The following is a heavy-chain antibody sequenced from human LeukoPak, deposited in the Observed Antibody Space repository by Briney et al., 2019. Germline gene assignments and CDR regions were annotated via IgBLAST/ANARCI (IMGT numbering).Heavy chain of an antibody. D-gene: IGHD6-25*01. J-gene: IGHJ4*02. Sequence: SETLSLTCAVYGGSFSGYYWSWIRQPPGKGLEWIGEINHSGSTNYTPSLKSRVTISVDTSKNQFSLKLSSVTAADTAVYYCARSSGTGTFSYWGQGTLVTVSS. V-gene: IGHV4-34*01. CDR3: ARSSGTGTFSY. CDR2: INHSGST. CDR1: GGSFSGYY.